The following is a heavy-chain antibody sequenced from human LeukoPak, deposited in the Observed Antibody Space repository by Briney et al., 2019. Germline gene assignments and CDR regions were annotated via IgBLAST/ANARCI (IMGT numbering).Heavy chain of an antibody. CDR2: ISSSSSYI. Sequence: PGGSLRLSCAASGFTFSSYSMNWVRQAPGKELEWVSSISSSSSYIYYADSVKGRFTISRDNAKNSLYLQMNSLRAEDTAVYYCASPYGSGLDYWGQGTLVTVSS. V-gene: IGHV3-21*01. CDR3: ASPYGSGLDY. CDR1: GFTFSSYS. J-gene: IGHJ4*02. D-gene: IGHD3-10*01.